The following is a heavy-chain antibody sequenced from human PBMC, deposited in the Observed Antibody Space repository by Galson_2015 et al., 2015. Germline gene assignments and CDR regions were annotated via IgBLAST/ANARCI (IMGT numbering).Heavy chain of an antibody. J-gene: IGHJ6*03. V-gene: IGHV5-10-1*01. Sequence: QSGAEVKKPGESLRISCKGSGYGFTTYWITWVRQMPGHGPECMGRIDPTDSHTNYSPSFLGHVTMSVDKSISTAYLHWSSLEASDTAIYYCARTDSHDYFLDVWGKGTTVTVSS. CDR3: ARTDSHDYFLDV. CDR1: GYGFTTYW. CDR2: IDPTDSHT. D-gene: IGHD2-15*01.